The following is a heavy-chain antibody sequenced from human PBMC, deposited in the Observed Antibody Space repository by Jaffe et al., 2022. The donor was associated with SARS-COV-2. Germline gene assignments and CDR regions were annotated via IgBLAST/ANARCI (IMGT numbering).Heavy chain of an antibody. J-gene: IGHJ4*02. CDR1: GFMFSNYA. V-gene: IGHV3-23*01. Sequence: EVQLLESGGGLVQPGGSLRLSCAASGFMFSNYAMSWVRQAPGRGLEWVSSLSGDGGDTYYADSVRGRFTISRDNSKNTLYLQMNSLRAEDTAVYYCAKDLAWSSGITAADYFDYWGQGTLVAVSS. CDR3: AKDLAWSSGITAADYFDY. D-gene: IGHD6-13*01. CDR2: LSGDGGDT.